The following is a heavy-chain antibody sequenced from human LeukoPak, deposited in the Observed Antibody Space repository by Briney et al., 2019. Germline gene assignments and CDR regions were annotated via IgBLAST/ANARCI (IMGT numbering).Heavy chain of an antibody. Sequence: PGGSLRLSCAASGFTFSSYSMNWVRQAPGKGLEWVSSISSSSSYIYYADSVKGRFTISRDNAKNSLYLQMNSLRAEDTAVYYCATPLWFGELSVPVDYWGQGTLVTVSS. D-gene: IGHD3-10*01. J-gene: IGHJ4*02. CDR2: ISSSSSYI. CDR1: GFTFSSYS. CDR3: ATPLWFGELSVPVDY. V-gene: IGHV3-21*01.